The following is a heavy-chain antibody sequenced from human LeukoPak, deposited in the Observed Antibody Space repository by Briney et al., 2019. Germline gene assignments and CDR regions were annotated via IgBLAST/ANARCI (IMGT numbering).Heavy chain of an antibody. V-gene: IGHV4-39*07. CDR2: IYYSGST. Sequence: SETLSLTCTVSGGSISSYYWGWIRQPPGKGLEWIGSIYYSGSTYYNPSLKSRVTISVDTSKNQFSLKLSSVTAADTAVYYCAVHRLPYSSGKRITPTPAFPFAPWRQGPLVTVSS. D-gene: IGHD6-25*01. J-gene: IGHJ5*02. CDR1: GGSISSYY. CDR3: AVHRLPYSSGKRITPTPAFPFAP.